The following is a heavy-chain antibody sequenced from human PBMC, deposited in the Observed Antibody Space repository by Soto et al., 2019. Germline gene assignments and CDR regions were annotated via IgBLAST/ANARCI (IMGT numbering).Heavy chain of an antibody. D-gene: IGHD2-15*01. CDR1: GGSFSGYY. CDR3: ARERGVCSGGSCYVDY. V-gene: IGHV4-34*01. J-gene: IGHJ4*02. CDR2: INHSGST. Sequence: SSETLSLTCAVYGGSFSGYYWSWIRQPPGKGLEWIGEINHSGSTNYNPSLKSRVTISVDTSKNQFSLKLSSVTAADTAVYYCARERGVCSGGSCYVDYWGQGTLVTVSS.